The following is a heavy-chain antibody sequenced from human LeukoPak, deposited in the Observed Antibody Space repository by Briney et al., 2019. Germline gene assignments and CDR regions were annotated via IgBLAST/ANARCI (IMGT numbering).Heavy chain of an antibody. CDR3: AKGGEDYYDSSGFPTD. CDR2: ISYDGSNK. V-gene: IGHV3-30*04. CDR1: GFTFSSYA. Sequence: GGSLRLSCAASGFTFSSYAMHWVRQAPGKGLEWVAVISYDGSNKYYADSVKGRFTISRDNSKNTLYLQMNSLRAEDTAVYYCAKGGEDYYDSSGFPTDWGQGTLVTVSS. D-gene: IGHD3-22*01. J-gene: IGHJ4*02.